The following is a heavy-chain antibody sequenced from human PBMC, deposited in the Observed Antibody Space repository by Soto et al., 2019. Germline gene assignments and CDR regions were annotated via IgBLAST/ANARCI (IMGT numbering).Heavy chain of an antibody. CDR1: VCSISSGGYS. CDR2: IYHSGST. J-gene: IGHJ6*02. CDR3: ARARGLGYCSGGSCYTRDYYYYGMDV. D-gene: IGHD2-15*01. V-gene: IGHV4-30-2*01. Sequence: SDTLSLTCAFSVCSISSGGYSWTWIRQPPGKGLEWIGYIYHSGSTYYDPSLKSRVTISVDRSKNQFSLKLSSVTAADTAVYYCARARGLGYCSGGSCYTRDYYYYGMDVWGQGTTVT.